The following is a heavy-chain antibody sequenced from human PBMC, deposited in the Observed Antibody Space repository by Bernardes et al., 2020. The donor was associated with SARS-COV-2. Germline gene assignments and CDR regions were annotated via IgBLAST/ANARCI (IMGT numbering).Heavy chain of an antibody. J-gene: IGHJ4*02. CDR2: INHSGDT. Sequence: SETLSLTCVVYGGSFSGHYWSWIRQSPGKGLEWIGEINHSGDTNYNPSLKGRVSISVGTSKDQFSFNLTSVTAADTAHYYCVRGLGHSSSFSWSLGGEENWGPGTVVSVSS. V-gene: IGHV4-34*01. CDR3: VRGLGHSSSFSWSLGGEEN. CDR1: GGSFSGHY. D-gene: IGHD6-13*01.